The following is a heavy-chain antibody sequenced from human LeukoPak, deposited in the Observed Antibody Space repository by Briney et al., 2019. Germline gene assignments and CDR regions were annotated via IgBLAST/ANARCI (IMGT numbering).Heavy chain of an antibody. D-gene: IGHD2-21*02. V-gene: IGHV1-2*02. CDR1: GYTFTRYY. CDR2: INPNRGGT. J-gene: IGHJ6*02. CDR3: ARVMFSCDWDYYSYGMDV. Sequence: ASVTVSCKASGYTFTRYYMHWVRQAPGQGVEWMGWINPNRGGTNYAQRFQGRVTKPRETSFSTAYMEMSRLRADYTAVYYCARVMFSCDWDYYSYGMDVWGQGTTVTVSS.